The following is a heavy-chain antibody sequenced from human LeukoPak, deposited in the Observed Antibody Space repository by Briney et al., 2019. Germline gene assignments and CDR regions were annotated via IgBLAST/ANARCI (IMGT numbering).Heavy chain of an antibody. CDR1: GYTFTSYY. V-gene: IGHV1-46*01. CDR3: ARVGAGTTYPYYMDV. D-gene: IGHD2/OR15-2a*01. J-gene: IGHJ6*03. CDR2: INPSGGST. Sequence: ASVKVSCKASGYTFTSYYMHWVRQAPGQGLEWMGIINPSGGSTSYAQKFQGRVTMTRDTSTSTVYMELSSLRSDDTAVYYCARVGAGTTYPYYMDVWGKGTTVTVSS.